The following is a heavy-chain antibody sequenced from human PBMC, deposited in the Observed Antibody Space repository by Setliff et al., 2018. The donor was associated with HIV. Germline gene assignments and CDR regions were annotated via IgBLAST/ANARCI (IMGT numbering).Heavy chain of an antibody. CDR3: AKIQNPQGYYYDSSGYYPHPGSPDY. J-gene: IGHJ4*02. Sequence: GGSLRLSCAASGFTFSSYAMTWVRQAPGKGLEWVSSITGSGDSTYYANSVKGRFTISRDNSKNTLYLQMNSLRAEDTAVYYCAKIQNPQGYYYDSSGYYPHPGSPDYWGQGTLVTVSS. V-gene: IGHV3-23*01. CDR1: GFTFSSYA. D-gene: IGHD3-22*01. CDR2: ITGSGDST.